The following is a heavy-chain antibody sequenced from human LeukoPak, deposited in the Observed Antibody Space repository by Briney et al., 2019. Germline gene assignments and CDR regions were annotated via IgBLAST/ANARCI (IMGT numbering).Heavy chain of an antibody. Sequence: PSETLSLTCTVSGASIRSYYWSWIRQPPGKGLEWIAYMYYSESPNYNPSLKSRVSMSGDSSRNQFSLKLNSVTAADTAVYYCARSYDTNNRQRFDYWGQAILVTVSP. J-gene: IGHJ4*02. V-gene: IGHV4-59*08. CDR3: ARSYDTNNRQRFDY. D-gene: IGHD3-22*01. CDR2: MYYSESP. CDR1: GASIRSYY.